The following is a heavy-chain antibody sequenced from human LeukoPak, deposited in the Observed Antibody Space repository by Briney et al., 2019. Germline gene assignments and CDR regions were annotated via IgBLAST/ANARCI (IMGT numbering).Heavy chain of an antibody. CDR1: GFTFSSYA. CDR3: AKDGIVATRRRRGIYFDY. CDR2: ISGSGGST. V-gene: IGHV3-23*01. J-gene: IGHJ4*02. Sequence: GGSLRLSCAASGFTFSSYAMSWVRQAPGKGLEWVSAISGSGGSTYYADSVKGRFTISRDNSKNTLYLQMNSLRAEDTAVYYCAKDGIVATRRRRGIYFDYWGQGTLVTVSS. D-gene: IGHD5-12*01.